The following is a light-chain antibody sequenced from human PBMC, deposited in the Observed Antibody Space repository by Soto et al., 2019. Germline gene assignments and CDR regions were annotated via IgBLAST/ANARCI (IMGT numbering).Light chain of an antibody. J-gene: IGKJ5*01. CDR2: DVS. CDR3: QQFNSYPIT. V-gene: IGKV1-13*02. Sequence: AIQVTPSPSSLSASVGDRVTITCRASQDIRGALAWYQQKPGKAPKLLIYDVSTLENEVPSRFSGSSSGTQFTLTISSLQPEDFGTYYCQQFNSYPITFGHGTRLEIK. CDR1: QDIRGA.